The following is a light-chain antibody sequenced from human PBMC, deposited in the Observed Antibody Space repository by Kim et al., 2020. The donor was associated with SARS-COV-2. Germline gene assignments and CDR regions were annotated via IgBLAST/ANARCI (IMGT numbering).Light chain of an antibody. CDR1: QSVADNY. J-gene: IGKJ5*01. CDR2: GAS. V-gene: IGKV3-20*01. Sequence: SPGERATPSCRDSQSVADNYLAWYQQRRGLAPRLLIYGASSRASDIPDRFSGSGSATDFTLTISRLEPEDFAVYYWQQYASSPITFGQGTRLEIK. CDR3: QQYASSPIT.